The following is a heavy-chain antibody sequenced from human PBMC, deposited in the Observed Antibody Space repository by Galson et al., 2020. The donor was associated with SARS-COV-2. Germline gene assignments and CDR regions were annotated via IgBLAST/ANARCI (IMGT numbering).Heavy chain of an antibody. J-gene: IGHJ4*02. D-gene: IGHD3-3*01. CDR1: GFTVSSNY. V-gene: IGHV3-53*01. CDR2: IYSGGST. Sequence: GGSLRLSCAASGFTVSSNYMSWVRQAPGKGLEWVSVIYSGGSTYYADSVKGRFTISRDNSKNTLYLQMNSLRAEDTAVYYCARDNRNYDFWSGYPYWGQGTLVTGSS. CDR3: ARDNRNYDFWSGYPY.